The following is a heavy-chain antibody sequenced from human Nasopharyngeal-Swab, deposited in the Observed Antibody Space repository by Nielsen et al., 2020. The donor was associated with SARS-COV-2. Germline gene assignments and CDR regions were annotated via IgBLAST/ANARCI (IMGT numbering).Heavy chain of an antibody. D-gene: IGHD3-3*01. Sequence: GESLKISCAASGFTFSTYGMHWVRQAPGKGLEWVGVISFDGSYKYSADSVKGRFTISRDNSKNTLYLQMNSLRAEDTAVYYCAKAFYDSRSAHFQEYFYGMDVWGQGTTVTVSS. CDR3: AKAFYDSRSAHFQEYFYGMDV. CDR2: ISFDGSYK. V-gene: IGHV3-30*18. CDR1: GFTFSTYG. J-gene: IGHJ6*02.